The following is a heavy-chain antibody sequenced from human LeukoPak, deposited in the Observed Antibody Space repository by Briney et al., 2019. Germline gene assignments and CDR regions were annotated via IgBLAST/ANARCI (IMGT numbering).Heavy chain of an antibody. V-gene: IGHV4-34*01. J-gene: IGHJ4*02. CDR2: INHSGST. CDR1: GGSFSGYY. Sequence: PSETLSLTCAVYGGSFSGYYWSWIRQPPGKGLEWIGEINHSGSTNYNPSLKSRVTISVDTSKNQFSLKLSSVTAADTAVYYCARAGINASSGYYSFDYWGQGTLVTVSS. CDR3: ARAGINASSGYYSFDY. D-gene: IGHD3-22*01.